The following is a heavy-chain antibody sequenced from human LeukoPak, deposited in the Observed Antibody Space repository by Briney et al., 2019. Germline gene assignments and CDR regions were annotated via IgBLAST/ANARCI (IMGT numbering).Heavy chain of an antibody. J-gene: IGHJ5*02. D-gene: IGHD2-15*01. V-gene: IGHV1-69*01. CDR1: GGTFSSYA. CDR3: ARRYCSGGSCYPNWFDP. Sequence: SVKVSCKASGGTFSSYAISWVRQAPGQGLEWMGGIIPIFGTANYAQKFQGRVTITADESTSTAYMELSSLRSEGTAVYYCARRYCSGGSCYPNWFDPWGQGTLVTVSS. CDR2: IIPIFGTA.